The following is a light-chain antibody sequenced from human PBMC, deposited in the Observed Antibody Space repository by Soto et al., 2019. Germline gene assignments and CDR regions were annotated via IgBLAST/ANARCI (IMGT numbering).Light chain of an antibody. CDR1: SSDVGAYDY. Sequence: QSALTQPASVSASPGQSIAISCSGTSSDVGAYDYVSWYQHHPGKAPKLIIYEVTYRPSGVSNRFSASKSGNTASLTISGLQAEDEAEYYCSSYTRSSTYVCGTGTKVTVL. J-gene: IGLJ1*01. CDR3: SSYTRSSTYV. V-gene: IGLV2-14*01. CDR2: EVT.